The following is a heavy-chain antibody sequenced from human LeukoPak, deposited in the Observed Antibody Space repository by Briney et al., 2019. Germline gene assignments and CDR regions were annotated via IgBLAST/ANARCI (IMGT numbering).Heavy chain of an antibody. CDR1: GGTFSSYA. V-gene: IGHV1-69*04. D-gene: IGHD4-17*01. CDR3: ARELTVRDNWFDP. J-gene: IGHJ5*02. CDR2: IIPILGIA. Sequence: ASVKVSCKASGGTFSSYAISWVRQAPGQGLEWMGRIIPILGIANYAQKFQGRVTITPDKSTSTAYMELSSLRSEDTAMYYCARELTVRDNWFDPWGQGTLVTVSS.